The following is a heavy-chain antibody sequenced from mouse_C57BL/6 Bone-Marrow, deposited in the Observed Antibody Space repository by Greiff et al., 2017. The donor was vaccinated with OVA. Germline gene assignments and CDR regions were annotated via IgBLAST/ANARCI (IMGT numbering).Heavy chain of an antibody. D-gene: IGHD1-1*01. CDR3: ARQDYGSSLFAY. Sequence: QVQLQQSGAELVRPGASVKLSCKASGYTFTDYYINWVKQRPGQGLEWIARIYPGSGNTYYNEKFKGKATLTAEKSSSTAYMQLSSLTSEDSAVYFCARQDYGSSLFAYWGQGTLVTVSA. V-gene: IGHV1-76*01. CDR2: IYPGSGNT. J-gene: IGHJ3*01. CDR1: GYTFTDYY.